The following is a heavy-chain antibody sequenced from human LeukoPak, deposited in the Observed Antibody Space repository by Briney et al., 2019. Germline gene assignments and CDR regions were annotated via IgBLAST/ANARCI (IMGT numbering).Heavy chain of an antibody. J-gene: IGHJ6*02. CDR2: INHSGST. CDR1: GGSFSGYY. V-gene: IGHV4-34*01. Sequence: SETLSLTSAVYGGSFSGYYWSWIRQPPGMGLEWIGEINHSGSTNYNPSLKSRVTISVDTSKNQFSLKLSSVTAADTAVYYCARANYYYGMDVWGQGTTVTVSS. CDR3: ARANYYYGMDV.